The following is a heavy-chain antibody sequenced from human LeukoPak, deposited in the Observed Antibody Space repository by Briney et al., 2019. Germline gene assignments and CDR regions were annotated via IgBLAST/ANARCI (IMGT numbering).Heavy chain of an antibody. Sequence: NPSETLSLTCSVSGVSITSNYWSWIRQPPGKGLEWLGYTHHSGATSYNPSLKSRSTMSLDTSNNQFSLKLSSVTAADTAVYYCARSSGHSYGGFDYWGQGNLVTVSS. J-gene: IGHJ4*02. V-gene: IGHV4-59*01. CDR1: GVSITSNY. CDR3: ARSSGHSYGGFDY. CDR2: THHSGAT. D-gene: IGHD5-18*01.